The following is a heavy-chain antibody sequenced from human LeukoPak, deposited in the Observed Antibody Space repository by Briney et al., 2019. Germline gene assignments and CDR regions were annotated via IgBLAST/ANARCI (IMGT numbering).Heavy chain of an antibody. V-gene: IGHV4-59*06. CDR2: IYYSGST. D-gene: IGHD4-17*01. Sequence: SETLSLTCTVSGGSISSYYWSWIRQHPGKGLEWIGYIYYSGSTYYNPSLKSRVTISVDTSKNQFSLKLSSVTAADTAVYYCARESAYGDYATTYPYYFYYWGQGTLVTVSS. CDR1: GGSISSYY. CDR3: ARESAYGDYATTYPYYFYY. J-gene: IGHJ4*02.